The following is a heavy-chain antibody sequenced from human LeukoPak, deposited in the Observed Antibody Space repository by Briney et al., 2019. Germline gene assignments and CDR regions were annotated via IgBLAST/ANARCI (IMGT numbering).Heavy chain of an antibody. J-gene: IGHJ5*02. D-gene: IGHD3-10*01. CDR1: GGSLSSPNYY. CDR2: IYYSGST. Sequence: PSETLSLTCTVSGGSLSSPNYYWAWIRQPPGKGLEWIGNIYYSGSTYYNPSLKSRVTISVDTSKNQFSLRLSSVTAADTAVYYCASTPANFLWFGEVTNWFDPWGQGTLVTVSS. V-gene: IGHV4-39*07. CDR3: ASTPANFLWFGEVTNWFDP.